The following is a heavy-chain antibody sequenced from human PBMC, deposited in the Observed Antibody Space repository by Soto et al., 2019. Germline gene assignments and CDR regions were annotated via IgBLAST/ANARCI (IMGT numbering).Heavy chain of an antibody. Sequence: ASVKVSCKASGYTFTSYYMHWVRQAPGQGLEWMGIINPSGGSTSYAQKFQGRVTMTRDTSTSTVYMELSSLRSEDTAVYYCARDRTMIVVVGGYYFDYWGQGTLVTVS. V-gene: IGHV1-46*01. CDR3: ARDRTMIVVVGGYYFDY. CDR2: INPSGGST. CDR1: GYTFTSYY. D-gene: IGHD3-22*01. J-gene: IGHJ4*02.